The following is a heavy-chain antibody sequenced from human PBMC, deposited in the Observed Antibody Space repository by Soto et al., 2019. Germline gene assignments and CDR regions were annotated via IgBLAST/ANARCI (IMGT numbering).Heavy chain of an antibody. Sequence: EVQLVESGGGLVQPGGSLRLSCAASGFTVSSNYMSWVRQAPGKGLEWVSVIYSGGSTYYADSVKGRFTISRDNSKNTLYLQMNSLRAEDTAVYYCARAVSGYSSSWYAALDYWGQGTLVTVSS. D-gene: IGHD6-13*01. J-gene: IGHJ4*02. CDR3: ARAVSGYSSSWYAALDY. CDR1: GFTVSSNY. CDR2: IYSGGST. V-gene: IGHV3-66*01.